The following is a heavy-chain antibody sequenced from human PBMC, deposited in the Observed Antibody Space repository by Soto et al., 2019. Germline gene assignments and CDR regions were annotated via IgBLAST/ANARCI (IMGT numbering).Heavy chain of an antibody. CDR3: ARAGRTDVRGVGDYYYYYMDV. D-gene: IGHD3-10*01. V-gene: IGHV3-66*01. Sequence: GGSLRLSCAASGFTVSSNYMSWVRQAPGKGLEWVSVIYSGGSTYYADSVKGRFTISRDNSKNTLYLQMNSLRAEDTAVYYCARAGRTDVRGVGDYYYYYMDVWGKGTTVTVSS. CDR2: IYSGGST. J-gene: IGHJ6*03. CDR1: GFTVSSNY.